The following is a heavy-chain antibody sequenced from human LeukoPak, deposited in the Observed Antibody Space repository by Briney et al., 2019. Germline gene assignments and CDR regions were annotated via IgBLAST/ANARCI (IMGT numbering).Heavy chain of an antibody. J-gene: IGHJ4*02. V-gene: IGHV3-23*01. CDR1: GISFSSSA. Sequence: GGSLRLSCAASGISFSSSAMSWVRQAPGKGLEWVSAINDSGDSTYYADSVKGRFTVSRDNSKNTLYLQMNGLRAEDTAVYYCAKAAGGLVYWGQGTLVIISS. CDR3: AKAAGGLVY. D-gene: IGHD6-19*01. CDR2: INDSGDST.